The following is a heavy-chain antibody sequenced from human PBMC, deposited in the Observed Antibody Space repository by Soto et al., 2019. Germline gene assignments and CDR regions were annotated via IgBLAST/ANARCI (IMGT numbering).Heavy chain of an antibody. CDR1: GGSFSGYY. CDR2: INHSGST. V-gene: IGHV4-34*01. D-gene: IGHD3-22*01. CDR3: ARGNRAGRQIVVGKGHFDY. J-gene: IGHJ4*02. Sequence: SETLSLTCAVYGGSFSGYYWSWIRQPPGKGLEWIGEINHSGSTNYNPSLKSRVTISVDTSKNQFSLKLSSVTAADTAVYYCARGNRAGRQIVVGKGHFDYWGQGTLVTVS.